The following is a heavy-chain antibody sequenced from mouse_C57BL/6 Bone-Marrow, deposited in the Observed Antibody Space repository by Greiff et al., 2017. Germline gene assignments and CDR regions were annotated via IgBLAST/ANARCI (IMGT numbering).Heavy chain of an antibody. J-gene: IGHJ3*01. Sequence: QVQLKQSGAVLVRPGTSVKVSCKASGYAFTNYLIEWVKQRPGPGLEWIGVINPGSGGTTYNEKFKGKATLTAVTSSSTAYMQLSSLTSEDSAVYFCARRAWVTRGFAYWGQGTLVTVSA. D-gene: IGHD3-1*01. CDR1: GYAFTNYL. CDR2: INPGSGGT. CDR3: ARRAWVTRGFAY. V-gene: IGHV1-54*01.